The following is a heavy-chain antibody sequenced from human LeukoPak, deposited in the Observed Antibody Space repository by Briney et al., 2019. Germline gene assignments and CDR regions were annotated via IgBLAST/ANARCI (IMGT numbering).Heavy chain of an antibody. CDR1: GSTXTRYY. J-gene: IGHJ4*02. V-gene: IGHV1-46*01. CDR2: INPSGGRT. D-gene: IGHD2-2*01. CDR3: ARDLGQTSQFDY. Sequence: ASVKVSCKTSGSTXTRYYMHWVRQAPGQGLESMGTINPSGGRTSYAQNFQGRVTMTRDTSTSTPYMELSSLRSEDTAVYYCARDLGQTSQFDYWGQGTLVTVSS.